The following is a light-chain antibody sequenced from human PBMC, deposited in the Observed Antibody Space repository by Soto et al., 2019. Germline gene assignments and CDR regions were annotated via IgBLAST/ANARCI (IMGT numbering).Light chain of an antibody. V-gene: IGKV3-11*01. CDR1: ENINTY. CDR2: DAS. Sequence: IVLTQSPGTLSVSPGETATLSCRASENINTYLAWYQQKPGQAPKLLIYDASNRATGIPARFSASGSGTDFTLTISSLEPEDFAVYYCQHRNNWPLTFGGGTKVEIK. CDR3: QHRNNWPLT. J-gene: IGKJ4*01.